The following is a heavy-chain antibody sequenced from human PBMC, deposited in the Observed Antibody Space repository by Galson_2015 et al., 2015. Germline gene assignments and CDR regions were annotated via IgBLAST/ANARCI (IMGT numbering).Heavy chain of an antibody. CDR1: GYTFTSYG. CDR2: ISAYNGNT. J-gene: IGHJ4*02. D-gene: IGHD5-18*01. V-gene: IGHV1-18*04. CDR3: ARGLDRGYGYGCGGY. Sequence: SVKVSCKASGYTFTSYGINWVRQAPGQGLEWMGWISAYNGNTNYAQKFQGRVTMTTDTSTSTAYMEVRSLRSDDTAVYYCARGLDRGYGYGCGGYWGQGTLVIVSS.